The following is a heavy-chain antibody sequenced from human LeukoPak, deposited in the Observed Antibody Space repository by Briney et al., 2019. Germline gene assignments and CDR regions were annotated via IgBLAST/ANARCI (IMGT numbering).Heavy chain of an antibody. D-gene: IGHD2-15*01. CDR1: GDSISSGDYY. J-gene: IGHJ6*03. Sequence: SETLSLTCTVSGDSISSGDYYWSWIRQPAGKGLEWIGRISSGGSTNYNPSLKSRVTISVDTSKNQFSLKLSSVTAADTAVYYCARGILEWSPGDYYYMDVWGKGTTVTVSS. V-gene: IGHV4-61*02. CDR3: ARGILEWSPGDYYYMDV. CDR2: ISSGGST.